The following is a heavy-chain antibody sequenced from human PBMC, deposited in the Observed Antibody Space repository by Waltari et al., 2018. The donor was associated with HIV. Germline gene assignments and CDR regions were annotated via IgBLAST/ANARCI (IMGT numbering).Heavy chain of an antibody. CDR3: TKDLGSWPTRPAAFDS. CDR1: GFTFDDFG. V-gene: IGHV3-9*01. J-gene: IGHJ4*02. D-gene: IGHD3-16*01. CDR2: SGWNSEAT. Sequence: EVQLVESGGGLVQPGGSLRLSCSAAGFTFDDFGMHWVRQAPGKGLEWGEGSGWNSEATAYAESVKGRVSISRDNAKNSLYLEMNRLTVGDTAFYFCTKDLGSWPTRPAAFDSWGQGTLVTVSS.